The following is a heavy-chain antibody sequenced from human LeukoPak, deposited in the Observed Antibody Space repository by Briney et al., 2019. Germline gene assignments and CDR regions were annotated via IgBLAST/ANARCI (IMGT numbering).Heavy chain of an antibody. D-gene: IGHD5-12*01. Sequence: SETLSLTCTVSGGSISSSRYYWGWIRQPPWKGLEWIVWIYYSGSTYYNPSLKSRVTISVDTSKNQFSLKLSSVTAADTAVYYCARDRDIVATPGWFDPWGQGTLVTVSS. CDR2: IYYSGST. CDR1: GGSISSSRYY. J-gene: IGHJ5*02. CDR3: ARDRDIVATPGWFDP. V-gene: IGHV4-39*07.